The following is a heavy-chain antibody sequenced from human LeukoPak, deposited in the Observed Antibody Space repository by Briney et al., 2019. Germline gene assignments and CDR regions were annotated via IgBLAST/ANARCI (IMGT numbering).Heavy chain of an antibody. CDR2: INHSGST. D-gene: IGHD1-7*01. CDR1: GGSFSGYY. CDR3: ARANWNYEFFDY. Sequence: SETLSLTCAVYGGSFSGYYWSWIRQPQGKGLEWIGEINHSGSTNYNPSLKSRVTISVDTSKNQFSLKLSSVTAADTAVYYCARANWNYEFFDYWGQGTLVTVSS. V-gene: IGHV4-34*01. J-gene: IGHJ4*02.